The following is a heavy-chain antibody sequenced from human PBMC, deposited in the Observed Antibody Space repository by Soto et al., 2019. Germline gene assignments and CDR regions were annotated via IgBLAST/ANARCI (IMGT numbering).Heavy chain of an antibody. Sequence: GQSLKISCKGSGYSFTRYWIGWVRQMPGKGLEWMGIIYPDDSDTRYSPSFQGQVTISADKSISTAYLQWSSLKASDTAMYFCARQDIVTIALRGVYFDIWGQGTLVTVSS. CDR1: GYSFTRYW. CDR2: IYPDDSDT. J-gene: IGHJ4*02. V-gene: IGHV5-51*01. D-gene: IGHD2-15*01. CDR3: ARQDIVTIALRGVYFDI.